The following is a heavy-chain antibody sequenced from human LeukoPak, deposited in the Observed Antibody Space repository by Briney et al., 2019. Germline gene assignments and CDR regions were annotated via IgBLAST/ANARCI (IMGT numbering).Heavy chain of an antibody. D-gene: IGHD2-2*01. J-gene: IGHJ4*02. V-gene: IGHV3-48*01. CDR1: GFTVSSYS. Sequence: LPGASLRLSCAASGFTVSSYSVNCVRQAPGKGMEWVSYISSSSSTIYYADSVKGRFTISRDKAKNSLYLQMNSLRAEDTAVYYCAREYCSSTSCLYDYWGQGTLVTVSS. CDR3: AREYCSSTSCLYDY. CDR2: ISSSSSTI.